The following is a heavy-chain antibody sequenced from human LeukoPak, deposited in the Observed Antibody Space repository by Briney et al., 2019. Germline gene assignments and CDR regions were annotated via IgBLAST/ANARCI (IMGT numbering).Heavy chain of an antibody. CDR3: ARDRNYFDA. CDR2: ISVYNGKT. Sequence: ASVKVSCKTSGYNSDSYGISWVRQAPGQGLEWLGWISVYNGKTNYTQNFQGRVTLTTDTSTSTVYLELKSLTSDDTAVYYCARDRNYFDAWGQGTLVTVSS. J-gene: IGHJ4*02. CDR1: GYNSDSYG. V-gene: IGHV1-18*01.